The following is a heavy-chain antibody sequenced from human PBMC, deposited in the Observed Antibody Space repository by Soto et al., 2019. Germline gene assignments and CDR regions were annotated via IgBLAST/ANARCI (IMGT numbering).Heavy chain of an antibody. V-gene: IGHV1-69*13. D-gene: IGHD5-18*01. J-gene: IGHJ6*02. Sequence: GASVKVSCKASGGTFSTYAISWVRQAPGQGLEWVGGIIPIFGTANYAQKFQGRVTITADESTSTAYMELSSLRSEGTAVYYCARAAYSYGTAYLSYYYGMDVWGQGTTVTVSS. CDR1: GGTFSTYA. CDR2: IIPIFGTA. CDR3: ARAAYSYGTAYLSYYYGMDV.